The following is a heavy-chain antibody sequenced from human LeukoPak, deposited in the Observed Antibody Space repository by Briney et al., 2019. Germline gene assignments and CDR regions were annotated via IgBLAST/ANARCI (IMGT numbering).Heavy chain of an antibody. V-gene: IGHV3-48*03. J-gene: IGHJ4*02. CDR3: ARAEALKFRDFDY. Sequence: GGSLRLSCAASGFTFSSYEMNWVRQAPGKGLEWVSYISSSGSTIYYADSVKGRFTISRDNARNSLYLQMNSLRAEDTAIYYCARAEALKFRDFDYWGQGTLVTVSS. CDR1: GFTFSSYE. CDR2: ISSSGSTI.